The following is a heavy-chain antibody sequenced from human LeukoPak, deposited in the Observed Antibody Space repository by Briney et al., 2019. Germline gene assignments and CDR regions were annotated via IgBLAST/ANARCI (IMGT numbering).Heavy chain of an antibody. V-gene: IGHV1-24*01. J-gene: IGHJ4*02. D-gene: IGHD1-26*01. CDR2: FDPEDGET. CDR3: ATSLGSTELLKGINYLDY. Sequence: ASVKVSCKVSGYTLTELSMHWVRQAPGKGLEWMGGFDPEDGETIYAQKFQGRVTMTEDTSTDTAYMELSSLRSEDTAVYYCATSLGSTELLKGINYLDYWGQGTLVTVSS. CDR1: GYTLTELS.